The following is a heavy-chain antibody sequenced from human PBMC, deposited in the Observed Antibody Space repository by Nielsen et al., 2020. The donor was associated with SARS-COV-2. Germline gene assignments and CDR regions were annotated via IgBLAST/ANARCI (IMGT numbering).Heavy chain of an antibody. CDR2: INPNSGGT. V-gene: IGHV1-2*06. J-gene: IGHJ3*02. Sequence: ASVKVSCKASGYTFAGYYMHWVRQAPGQGLEWMGRINPNSGGTNYAQKFQGRVTMTRDTSISTAYMELSRLRSDDTAVYYCARDSTGRALNDAFDIWGQGTMVTVSS. CDR1: GYTFAGYY. D-gene: IGHD4-17*01. CDR3: ARDSTGRALNDAFDI.